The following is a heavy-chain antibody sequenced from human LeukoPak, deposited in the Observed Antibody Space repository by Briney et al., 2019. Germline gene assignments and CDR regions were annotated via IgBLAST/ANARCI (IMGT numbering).Heavy chain of an antibody. CDR3: ARGLPQRGMTVPGNGFAP. J-gene: IGHJ5*02. D-gene: IGHD6-25*01. V-gene: IGHV4-34*01. CDR2: INHSGST. Sequence: SETLSLTCAVYGGSFSDYYWSRIRQSPGKGLEWIGEINHSGSTNYNPSLKSRVTISVDTSKNQFSLKLSSVTAADTAMYYCARGLPQRGMTVPGNGFAPGAQETLVPVS. CDR1: GGSFSDYY.